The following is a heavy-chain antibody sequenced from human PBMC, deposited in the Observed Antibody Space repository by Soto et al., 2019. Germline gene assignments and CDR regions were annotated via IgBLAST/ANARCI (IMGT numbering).Heavy chain of an antibody. Sequence: QVQLVESGGGVVQPGRSLRLSCVDSGFTFSSFGMHWVRQAPGKGLEWVAVISYDGSHQYYADSVKARFTISRDYSKNTVFLQMSSLRAEDTAVYYCAKEGRGVAATTIYFQHWGQGTLVTVAS. CDR2: ISYDGSHQ. CDR1: GFTFSSFG. D-gene: IGHD1-26*01. CDR3: AKEGRGVAATTIYFQH. J-gene: IGHJ1*01. V-gene: IGHV3-30*18.